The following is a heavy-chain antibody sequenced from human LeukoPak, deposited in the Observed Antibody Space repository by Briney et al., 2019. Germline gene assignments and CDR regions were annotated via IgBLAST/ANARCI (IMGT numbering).Heavy chain of an antibody. J-gene: IGHJ4*02. CDR1: GFTFSNYA. D-gene: IGHD6-13*01. CDR3: ARALGSSWDSSLDS. Sequence: PGGSLRLSCAASGFTFSNYAMHWVRQAPGKGLEWVALISYDGSVEKNAASVEGRFTISRDNSKNTLYLQMNSLRTEDTAVYYCARALGSSWDSSLDSWGQGTLVTVSS. CDR2: ISYDGSVE. V-gene: IGHV3-30*04.